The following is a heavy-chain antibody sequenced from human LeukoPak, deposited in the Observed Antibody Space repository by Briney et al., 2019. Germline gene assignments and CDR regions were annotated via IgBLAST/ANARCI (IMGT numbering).Heavy chain of an antibody. CDR3: ARGRAMVRGYKVYYYYGMDV. Sequence: SETLSLTCAVYGGSFSGYYWSWIRQPPGKGLEWIGEINHSGSTNYNPSLKSRVTISVDTSKNQFSLKLSSVAAADTAVYYCARGRAMVRGYKVYYYYGMDVWGKGTTVTVYS. CDR1: GGSFSGYY. V-gene: IGHV4-34*01. J-gene: IGHJ6*04. D-gene: IGHD3-10*01. CDR2: INHSGST.